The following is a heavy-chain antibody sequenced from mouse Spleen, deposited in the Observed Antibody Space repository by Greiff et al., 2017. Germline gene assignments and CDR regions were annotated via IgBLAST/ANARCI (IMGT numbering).Heavy chain of an antibody. Sequence: EVKLQESGGGLVKPGGSLKLSCAASGFTFSSYAMSWVRQTPEKRLEWVATISSGGSYTYYPDSVKGRFTISRDNAKNTLYLQMSSLRSEDTAMYYCASRRFWGQGTLVTVSA. CDR1: GFTFSSYA. CDR3: ASRRF. J-gene: IGHJ3*01. V-gene: IGHV5-9-1*01. CDR2: ISSGGSYT.